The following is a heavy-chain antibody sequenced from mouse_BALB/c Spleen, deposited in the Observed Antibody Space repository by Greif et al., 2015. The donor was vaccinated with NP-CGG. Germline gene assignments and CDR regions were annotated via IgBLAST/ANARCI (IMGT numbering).Heavy chain of an antibody. J-gene: IGHJ2*01. CDR3: ARYLTTVVATDY. CDR2: ILPGSGST. D-gene: IGHD1-1*01. CDR1: GYTFSSYW. Sequence: QVQLQQSGAELMKPGASVKISCKATGYTFSSYWIEWVKQRPGHGLEWIGEILPGSGSTNYNEKFKGKATFTADTSSNTAYMQLSSLTSEDSAVYYCARYLTTVVATDYWGQGTTLTVSS. V-gene: IGHV1-9*01.